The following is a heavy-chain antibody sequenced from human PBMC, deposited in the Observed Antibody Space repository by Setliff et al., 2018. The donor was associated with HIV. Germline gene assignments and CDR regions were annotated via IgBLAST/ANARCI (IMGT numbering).Heavy chain of an antibody. Sequence: SCAASGFTFSSYSMNWVRQAPGKGLEWVSSISSSSSYIYYADSVKGRFTISRDNAKNSLYLQMNSLRAEDTAVYYCARDRRYYYDSSGYPQAFDIWGQGTMVTVSS. J-gene: IGHJ3*02. D-gene: IGHD3-22*01. V-gene: IGHV3-21*01. CDR2: ISSSSSYI. CDR3: ARDRRYYYDSSGYPQAFDI. CDR1: GFTFSSYS.